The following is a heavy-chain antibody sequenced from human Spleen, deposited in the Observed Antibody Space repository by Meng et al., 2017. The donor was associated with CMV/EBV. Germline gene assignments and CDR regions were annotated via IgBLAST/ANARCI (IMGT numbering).Heavy chain of an antibody. Sequence: GSLRLSCAVSGGSISSSNWWSWVRQPPGKGLEWIGEIYHSGSTNYNPSLKSRVTISVDKSKNQFSLKLSSVTAADTAVYYCARWNMGATTTYYYYYGMDVWGQGTTVTVSS. CDR2: IYHSGST. V-gene: IGHV4-4*02. D-gene: IGHD1-26*01. J-gene: IGHJ6*02. CDR3: ARWNMGATTTYYYYYGMDV. CDR1: GGSISSSNW.